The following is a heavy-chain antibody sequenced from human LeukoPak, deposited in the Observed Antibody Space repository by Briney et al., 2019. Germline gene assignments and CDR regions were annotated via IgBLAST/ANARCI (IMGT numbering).Heavy chain of an antibody. V-gene: IGHV3-7*02. CDR3: ARNVGGALDD. CDR1: GFTFSTYW. Sequence: PGGSLRLSCPASGFTFSTYWMTWVRQAPGKGLEWMANIKHDGSEKYSVDSVKGRFTISRDNAKNSLYLQMNSLRAEDTAVYYCARNVGGALDDWGQGTLVTVSS. CDR2: IKHDGSEK. D-gene: IGHD3-10*02. J-gene: IGHJ4*02.